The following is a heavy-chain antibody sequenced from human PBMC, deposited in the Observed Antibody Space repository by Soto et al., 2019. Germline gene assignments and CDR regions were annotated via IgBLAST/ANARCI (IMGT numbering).Heavy chain of an antibody. D-gene: IGHD3-16*02. Sequence: SETLSLTCAVYGGSFGGYYWSWIRQPPGKGLEWIGEINHSGSTNYNPSLKSRVTISVDTSKNQFSLKLSSVTAADTAVYYCARGGMITFGGVIVIYNWFDPWGQGTLVTVSS. V-gene: IGHV4-34*01. CDR3: ARGGMITFGGVIVIYNWFDP. CDR2: INHSGST. CDR1: GGSFGGYY. J-gene: IGHJ5*02.